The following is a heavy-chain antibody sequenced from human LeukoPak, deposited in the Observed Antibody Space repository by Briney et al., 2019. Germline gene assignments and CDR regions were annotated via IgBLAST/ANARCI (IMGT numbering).Heavy chain of an antibody. CDR1: GFTFSSYA. Sequence: GGSLRLSCAASGFTFSSYAMHWVRQAPGKGLEWVAVISYDGSNIYYADSVKGRFTISRDNSKNTLCLQVNSLRAEDTAVYYCARDYSSGYYRTFDYWGQGTLVTVSS. J-gene: IGHJ4*02. CDR2: ISYDGSNI. D-gene: IGHD3-22*01. V-gene: IGHV3-30*04. CDR3: ARDYSSGYYRTFDY.